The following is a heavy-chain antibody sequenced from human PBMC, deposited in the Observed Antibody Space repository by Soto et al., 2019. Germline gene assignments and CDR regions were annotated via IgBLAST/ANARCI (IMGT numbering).Heavy chain of an antibody. Sequence: QVQLVESGGGVVQPGRSLRLSCEASRFTFSTYAMYWVRQAPGKGLEWVAAISHDGSDKSYADSVKGRFTISRDNSKNTLFFDIDMLRREETALYYCAREPTMAGVGTPRRYFDYWGEGTLVTVSS. V-gene: IGHV3-30-3*01. J-gene: IGHJ4*02. D-gene: IGHD6-13*01. CDR3: AREPTMAGVGTPRRYFDY. CDR1: RFTFSTYA. CDR2: ISHDGSDK.